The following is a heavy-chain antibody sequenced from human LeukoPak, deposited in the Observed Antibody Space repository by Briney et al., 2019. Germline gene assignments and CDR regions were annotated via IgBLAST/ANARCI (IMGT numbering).Heavy chain of an antibody. CDR3: ARDHGGLGRDV. CDR2: IWYDGSNK. D-gene: IGHD4-23*01. Sequence: PGGSLRLSCAASGFTFSSYGMHWVRQAPGKGLEWVAVIWYDGSNKYYADSVKSRFTISRDNSKNTLYLQMNSLRAEDTAVYYCARDHGGLGRDVWGQGTTVTVSS. J-gene: IGHJ6*02. CDR1: GFTFSSYG. V-gene: IGHV3-33*01.